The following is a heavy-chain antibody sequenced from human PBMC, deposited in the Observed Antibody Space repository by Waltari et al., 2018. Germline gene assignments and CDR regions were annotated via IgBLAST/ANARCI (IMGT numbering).Heavy chain of an antibody. CDR1: GYTFTSYD. V-gene: IGHV1-8*03. Sequence: QVQLVQSGAEVKKPGASVKVSCKASGYTFTSYDINWVRQATGQGLEWMGWMNPNSGNTGYEQKCQGRVTITRNTSISTAYMELSSLRSEDTAVYYCARPSSSGGGFEFDYWGQGTLVTVSS. D-gene: IGHD6-6*01. CDR2: MNPNSGNT. CDR3: ARPSSSGGGFEFDY. J-gene: IGHJ4*02.